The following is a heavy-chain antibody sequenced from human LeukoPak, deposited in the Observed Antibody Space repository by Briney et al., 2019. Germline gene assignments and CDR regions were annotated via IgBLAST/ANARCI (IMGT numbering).Heavy chain of an antibody. D-gene: IGHD2-2*01. J-gene: IGHJ4*02. V-gene: IGHV5-51*01. CDR1: GSNFTSYW. CDR2: IYPGDSDT. Sequence: GESLKISCQGSGSNFTSYWIGWVRQLPGKGLEWMGIIYPGDSDTRYSPSFQGQVTISADKSISTAYLQWSSLKASDTAMYYCARRVGGSSPRGYFDSWGQGTLVTVSS. CDR3: ARRVGGSSPRGYFDS.